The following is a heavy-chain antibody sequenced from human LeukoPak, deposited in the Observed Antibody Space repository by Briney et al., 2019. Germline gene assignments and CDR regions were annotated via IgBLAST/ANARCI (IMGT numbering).Heavy chain of an antibody. CDR2: ISGSGGST. CDR3: AKALIAAAGFDY. CDR1: GFTFSIYA. V-gene: IGHV3-23*01. J-gene: IGHJ4*02. D-gene: IGHD6-13*01. Sequence: GGSLGLSCAASGFTFSIYAMSWVRQAPGKGLEWVSAISGSGGSTYYADSVKGRFTISRDNSKNTLYLQMNSLRAEDTAVYYCAKALIAAAGFDYWGQGTLVTVSS.